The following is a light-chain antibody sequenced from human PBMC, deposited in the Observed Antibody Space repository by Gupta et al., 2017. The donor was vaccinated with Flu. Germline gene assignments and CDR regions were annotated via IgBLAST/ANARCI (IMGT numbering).Light chain of an antibody. CDR1: QGISSW. V-gene: IGKV1D-12*01. CDR3: QQGNSLPGT. Sequence: DIQMTPSPSSVSASVGDRVTITCRASQGISSWLVWYQQKPGKAPKLLIYAASSLKSGVPSRFSGSGSGTDFTLTISSLQPEDFATYYCQQGNSLPGTFGRGTKVEIK. J-gene: IGKJ4*01. CDR2: AAS.